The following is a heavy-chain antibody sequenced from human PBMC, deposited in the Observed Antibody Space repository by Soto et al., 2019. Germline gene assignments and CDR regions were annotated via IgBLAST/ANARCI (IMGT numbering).Heavy chain of an antibody. Sequence: ASVKVSCKASGGTFSSYAISWVRQAPGQGLEWMGGIIPIFGTANYAQKFQGRVTITADESTSTAYMELSSLRSEDAAVYYCARDGDNWNDEDAFDIWGQGTMVTVSS. CDR3: ARDGDNWNDEDAFDI. CDR2: IIPIFGTA. V-gene: IGHV1-69*13. D-gene: IGHD1-1*01. CDR1: GGTFSSYA. J-gene: IGHJ3*02.